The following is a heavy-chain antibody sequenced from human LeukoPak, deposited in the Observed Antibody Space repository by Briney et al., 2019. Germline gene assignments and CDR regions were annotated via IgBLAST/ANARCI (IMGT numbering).Heavy chain of an antibody. D-gene: IGHD2-2*01. V-gene: IGHV4-4*07. CDR3: ARDSFIVVVPPYYWYFDL. Sequence: SETLSLTCTVSGGSISGYYWSWIRQPAGKGLEWIGRIYTSGSTNYNPSLKSRVTMSVDTSKNQFSLKLSSVTAADTAVYYCARDSFIVVVPPYYWYFDLWGRGTLVTVSS. CDR1: GGSISGYY. J-gene: IGHJ2*01. CDR2: IYTSGST.